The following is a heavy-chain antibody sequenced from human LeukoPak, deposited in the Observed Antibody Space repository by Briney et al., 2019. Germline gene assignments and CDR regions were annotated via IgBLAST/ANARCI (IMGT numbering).Heavy chain of an antibody. V-gene: IGHV4-39*01. D-gene: IGHD3-22*01. J-gene: IGHJ3*02. CDR1: GGSISSSSYY. CDR3: ARLDYYDSRKPIDAFDI. CDR2: IYDSGRT. Sequence: SETLSLTCTVSGGSISSSSYYWGWIRQPPGKGLEWIGSIYDSGRTYYNPSLTSRVTISVDTSKDQFSLILSSVTAADTAVYYCARLDYYDSRKPIDAFDIWGQGTMVTVS.